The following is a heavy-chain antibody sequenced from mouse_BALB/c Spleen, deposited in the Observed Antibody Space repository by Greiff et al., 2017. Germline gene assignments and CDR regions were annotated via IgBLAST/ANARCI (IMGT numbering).Heavy chain of an antibody. CDR2: IYPYNGGT. CDR3: ARGDYGRGYYAMDY. CDR1: GYTFTDYN. D-gene: IGHD1-1*01. J-gene: IGHJ4*01. Sequence: VHVKQSGPELVKPGASVKISCKASGYTFTDYNMHWVKQSHGKSLEWIGYIYPYNGGTGYNQKFKSKATLTVDNSSSTAYMELRSLTSEDSAVYYCARGDYGRGYYAMDYWGQGTSVTVSS. V-gene: IGHV1S29*02.